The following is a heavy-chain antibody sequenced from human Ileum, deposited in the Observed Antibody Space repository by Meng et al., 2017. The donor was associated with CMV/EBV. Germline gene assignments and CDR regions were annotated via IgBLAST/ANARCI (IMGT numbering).Heavy chain of an antibody. CDR1: GLTFSRYW. J-gene: IGHJ4*02. D-gene: IGHD2-2*02. CDR3: ATATPGGGGVY. Sequence: GESLKISCAASGLTFSRYWMHWVRQAPGKGLEWVANIKPDGSDNYYVDSVKGRFTISRDNAKNSLYLQMNSLRAEDTAVYYCATATPGGGGVYWGQGTLVTVSS. CDR2: IKPDGSDN. V-gene: IGHV3-7*01.